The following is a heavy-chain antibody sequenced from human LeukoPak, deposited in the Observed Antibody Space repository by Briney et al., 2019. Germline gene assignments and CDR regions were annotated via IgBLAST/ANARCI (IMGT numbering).Heavy chain of an antibody. CDR2: VTLNGSST. CDR1: GFSIEDFG. Sequence: PVGSLCLSCEASGFSIEDFGMSWVRQPPGKGLEWVSGVTLNGSSTGYAASVEGRFTISRDNAKNSLYLQMNSLRAEDTALYYCAMKFSRDYYYMDVWGKGTTVTVSS. V-gene: IGHV3-20*04. CDR3: AMKFSRDYYYMDV. J-gene: IGHJ6*03.